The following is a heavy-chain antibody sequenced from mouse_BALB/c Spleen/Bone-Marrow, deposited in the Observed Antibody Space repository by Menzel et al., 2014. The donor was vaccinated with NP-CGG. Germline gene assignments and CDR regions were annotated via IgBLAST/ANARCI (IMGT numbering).Heavy chain of an antibody. D-gene: IGHD4-1*01. J-gene: IGHJ3*01. CDR3: ARWVPYWEFAY. Sequence: QVQLQQSGAELMKPGASMKISCKATGYTFSSYWIEWVKQRPGHGLEWIGEILPGSGSTNYNEKFKGKATFTADTSSNTAYMQLSSLTSEDSAVYYCARWVPYWEFAYWGQGTLVTVSA. V-gene: IGHV1-9*01. CDR2: ILPGSGST. CDR1: GYTFSSYW.